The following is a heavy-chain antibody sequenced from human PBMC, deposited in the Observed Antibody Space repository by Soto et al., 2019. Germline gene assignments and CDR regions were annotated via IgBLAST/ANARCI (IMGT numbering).Heavy chain of an antibody. CDR1: GGSISSSSYY. Sequence: SETLSLTCTVSGGSISSSSYYWGWIRQPPGKGLEWIGSIYYSGSTYYNPSLKSRVTISVDTSKNQFSLKLSSVTAADTAVYYCASWPFNGLRWQNWFDPWGQGPLVTGSS. V-gene: IGHV4-39*01. D-gene: IGHD4-17*01. CDR3: ASWPFNGLRWQNWFDP. J-gene: IGHJ5*02. CDR2: IYYSGST.